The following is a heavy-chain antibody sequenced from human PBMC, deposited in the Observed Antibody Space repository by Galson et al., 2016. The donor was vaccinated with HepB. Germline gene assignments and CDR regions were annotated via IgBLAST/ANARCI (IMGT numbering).Heavy chain of an antibody. V-gene: IGHV6-1*01. Sequence: CAISGDSVSSNSAAWNWIRQSPSRGLEWLGRTYYKSRWYNDYAESVEGRITISPDTSKNQFSLHLDYVTPEDTAVYYCSRVSSAAPYYGVEVWGQGTTVTVAS. CDR2: TYYKSRWYN. CDR3: SRVSSAAPYYGVEV. J-gene: IGHJ6*02. CDR1: GDSVSSNSAA. D-gene: IGHD2-15*01.